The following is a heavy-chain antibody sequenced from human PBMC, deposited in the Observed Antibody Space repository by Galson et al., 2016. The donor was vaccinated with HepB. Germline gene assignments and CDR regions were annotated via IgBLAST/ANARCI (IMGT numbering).Heavy chain of an antibody. V-gene: IGHV4-31*03. D-gene: IGHD3-10*01. CDR1: GVSISSGGCY. CDR2: IYYSGNT. CDR3: ARVPSYYGSGSSRFDP. Sequence: TLSLTCNVSGVSISSGGCYWSWIRQHPGKGLEWIGYIYYSGNTYYNPSLKSRVTISVDTSKNQFSLKLSPVTAADTAVYYCARVPSYYGSGSSRFDPWGQGTLVTVSS. J-gene: IGHJ5*02.